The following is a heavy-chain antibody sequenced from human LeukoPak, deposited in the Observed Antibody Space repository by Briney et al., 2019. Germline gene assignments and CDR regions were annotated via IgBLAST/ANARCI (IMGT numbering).Heavy chain of an antibody. J-gene: IGHJ5*02. Sequence: SETLSLTCAVSGGSISSGGYSWSWIRQPPGKGLEWIGYIYHSGSTYYNPSLKSRVTISVDRSKNQFSLKLSSVTAADTAVYYRARGEYSSSSGSRWFDPWGQGTLVTVSS. D-gene: IGHD6-6*01. CDR3: ARGEYSSSSGSRWFDP. CDR1: GGSISSGGYS. CDR2: IYHSGST. V-gene: IGHV4-30-2*01.